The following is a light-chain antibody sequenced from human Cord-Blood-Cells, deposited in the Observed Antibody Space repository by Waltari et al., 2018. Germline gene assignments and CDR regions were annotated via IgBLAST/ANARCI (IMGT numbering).Light chain of an antibody. CDR1: QSVSSN. V-gene: IGKV3-15*01. Sequence: EIVMTQSPATLSVSPGERATLSCRASQSVSSNLAWYQQKPGQAPRRLIYGASTRATGIPARFSVSGSRTEFTLTISSLQSEDFAVYYCQQYNNWPPYSFGQGTKLEIK. J-gene: IGKJ2*03. CDR3: QQYNNWPPYS. CDR2: GAS.